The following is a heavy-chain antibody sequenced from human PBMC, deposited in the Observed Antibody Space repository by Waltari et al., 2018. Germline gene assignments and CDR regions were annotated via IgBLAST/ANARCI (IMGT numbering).Heavy chain of an antibody. V-gene: IGHV3-21*01. J-gene: IGHJ4*02. Sequence: EVQLVESGGGLVKPGGSLRLSCAASGFTFSSYSMNWVRQDPRKGLEWGSSISSSSSYIYYADSVKGRFTISRDNAKNSLYLQMNSLRAEETAVYYCAREMGFNYYDSSGYYDYWGQGTLVTVSS. CDR2: ISSSSSYI. CDR3: AREMGFNYYDSSGYYDY. D-gene: IGHD3-22*01. CDR1: GFTFSSYS.